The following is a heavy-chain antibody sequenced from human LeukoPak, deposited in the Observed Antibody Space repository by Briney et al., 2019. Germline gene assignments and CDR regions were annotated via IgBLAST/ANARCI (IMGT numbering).Heavy chain of an antibody. CDR1: SGSISNKNFY. D-gene: IGHD5-24*01. V-gene: IGHV4-39*01. Sequence: SETLSLTCTVSSGSISNKNFYWGGIRQPPGKGLEWVGSIYFTGSTYYHPSLESRVTISVDTSKNQFSLKVSAVTAADTAVYHCAKSRGRGSFDPWGQGTLVIVSS. CDR2: IYFTGST. CDR3: AKSRGRGSFDP. J-gene: IGHJ5*02.